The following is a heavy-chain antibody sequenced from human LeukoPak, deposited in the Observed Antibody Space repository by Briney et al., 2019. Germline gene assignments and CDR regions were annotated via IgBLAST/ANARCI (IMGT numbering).Heavy chain of an antibody. CDR1: GFTFSNYD. CDR2: ISYDGTNK. D-gene: IGHD3-3*01. CDR3: AKENDFVY. J-gene: IGHJ4*02. Sequence: GRSLRLSCAASGFTFSNYDMHWVRQAPGKGLEWVAVISYDGTNKYYADSVKGRFTISRDNSKSTLYLQMNSLRAEDTAVYYCAKENDFVYWGQGSLVTVSS. V-gene: IGHV3-30*18.